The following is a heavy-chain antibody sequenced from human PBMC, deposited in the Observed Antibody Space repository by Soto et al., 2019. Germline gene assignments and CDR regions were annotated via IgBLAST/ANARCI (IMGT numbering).Heavy chain of an antibody. CDR3: AKAGYYRFDD. Sequence: EVLLVESGGGLVQPGGSLRISCAASGFTFSNSWVHWVRQAPGQGLMWVSRINSDGSTIDYADSVQGRFTISRDNARNTLYLQMNSLRAEHTAVYYCAKAGYYRFDDWGQGTLVTVSS. D-gene: IGHD3-9*01. V-gene: IGHV3-74*01. J-gene: IGHJ4*02. CDR2: INSDGSTI. CDR1: GFTFSNSW.